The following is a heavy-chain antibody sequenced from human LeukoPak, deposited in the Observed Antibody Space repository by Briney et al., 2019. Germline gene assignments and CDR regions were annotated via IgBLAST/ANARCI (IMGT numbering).Heavy chain of an antibody. D-gene: IGHD3-22*01. CDR2: IYYSGST. Sequence: PETLSLTCTVSGGSISSYYWSWIRQPPGKGLEWIGYIYYSGSTNYNPSLKSRVTISVDTSKNQFSLKLSSVTAADTAVYYCARVYYYDSSGYWDYYYYMDVWGKGTTVTVSS. CDR3: ARVYYYDSSGYWDYYYYMDV. CDR1: GGSISSYY. J-gene: IGHJ6*03. V-gene: IGHV4-59*01.